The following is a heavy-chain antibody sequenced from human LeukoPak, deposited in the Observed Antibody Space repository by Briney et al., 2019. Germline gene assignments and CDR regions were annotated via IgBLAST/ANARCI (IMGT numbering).Heavy chain of an antibody. CDR1: GFTFSSYE. D-gene: IGHD2-8*01. CDR2: ISSSGSTI. Sequence: GGSQRLSCAASGFTFSSYEMNWVRQAPGKGLEWVSYISSSGSTIYYADSVKGRFTISRDNAKNSLYLQMNSLRAEDTAVYYCARGWYYFDYWGQGTLVTVSS. J-gene: IGHJ4*02. CDR3: ARGWYYFDY. V-gene: IGHV3-48*03.